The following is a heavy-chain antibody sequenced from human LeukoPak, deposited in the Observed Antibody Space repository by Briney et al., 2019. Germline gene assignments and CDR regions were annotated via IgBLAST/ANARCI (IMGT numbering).Heavy chain of an antibody. CDR2: ISSSSSYI. D-gene: IGHD1-1*01. CDR1: GFTFSSYS. CDR3: ARDVNWNDDSWFDP. V-gene: IGHV3-21*01. J-gene: IGHJ5*02. Sequence: GGSLRLSCAASGFTFSSYSMNWDRQAPGKGLEWVSSISSSSSYIYYADSVKGRFTISRDNAKNSLYLQMNSLRAEDTAVYYSARDVNWNDDSWFDPWGQGTLVTVSS.